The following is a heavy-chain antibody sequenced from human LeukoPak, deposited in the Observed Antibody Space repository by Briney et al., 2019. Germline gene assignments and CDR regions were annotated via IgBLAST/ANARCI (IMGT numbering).Heavy chain of an antibody. D-gene: IGHD3-10*01. CDR2: ISGSGGST. CDR3: AKTLWFGELSTYYFDY. Sequence: GGSLRLSCAASGFTFSSYAMSWVRQAPGKGLEWVSAISGSGGSTYYADSVKGRFTISRDNSKNTLYLQMNSLRAEDTAVYYCAKTLWFGELSTYYFDYWGQGTLVTVSP. CDR1: GFTFSSYA. V-gene: IGHV3-23*01. J-gene: IGHJ4*02.